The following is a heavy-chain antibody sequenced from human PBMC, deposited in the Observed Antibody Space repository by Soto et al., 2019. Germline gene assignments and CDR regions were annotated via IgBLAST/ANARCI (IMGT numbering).Heavy chain of an antibody. Sequence: SVKVSYKASCYSFTSYGISWVRQAPGQGLEWMGWISPHNDRTKYARRFQDRVTMTTETPTSTVYMELGSLRSDDTAVYYCARDLYYSSGRYFDHDAFDIWGQGTVVTVSS. V-gene: IGHV1-18*01. CDR1: CYSFTSYG. D-gene: IGHD6-19*01. CDR2: ISPHNDRT. J-gene: IGHJ3*02. CDR3: ARDLYYSSGRYFDHDAFDI.